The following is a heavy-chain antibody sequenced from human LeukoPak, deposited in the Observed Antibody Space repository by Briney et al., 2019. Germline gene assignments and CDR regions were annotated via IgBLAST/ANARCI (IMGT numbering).Heavy chain of an antibody. CDR3: ARGGIVGPSARFDP. V-gene: IGHV4-38-2*02. J-gene: IGHJ5*02. D-gene: IGHD1-26*01. CDR1: GYSISSGYY. Sequence: SETLSLTCTVSGYSISSGYYWGWIRQPPGKGLEWIGEINHSGSTNYNPSLKSRVTISVDTSKNQFSLKLSSVAAADTAVYYCARGGIVGPSARFDPWGQGTLVTVSS. CDR2: INHSGST.